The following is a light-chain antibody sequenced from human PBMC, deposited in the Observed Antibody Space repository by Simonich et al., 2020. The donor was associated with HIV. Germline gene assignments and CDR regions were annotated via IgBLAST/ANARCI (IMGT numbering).Light chain of an antibody. Sequence: DIVMTQSPDSLAVSLGERAPVNCKSSQSVLYSTTNKNYLAWYQQKPGQPPKLLIYWASTRESGVPDRFSGSGSGTDFTLTISSLQAEDVALYYCQQYYTTPPTFGQGTKVEIK. CDR3: QQYYTTPPT. J-gene: IGKJ1*01. CDR1: QSVLYSTTNKNY. CDR2: WAS. V-gene: IGKV4-1*01.